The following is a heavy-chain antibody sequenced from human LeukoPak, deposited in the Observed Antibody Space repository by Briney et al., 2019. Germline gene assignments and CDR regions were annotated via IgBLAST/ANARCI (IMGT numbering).Heavy chain of an antibody. CDR2: IYYSGST. D-gene: IGHD4-17*01. J-gene: IGHJ4*02. V-gene: IGHV4-59*01. Sequence: PSETLSLTCTVSGDSISSYYWSWIRQPPGKGLEWIGYIYYSGSTKYNPSLKSRVTISVDTSKNQFSLKLSSVTAADTAVYYCARVGNYGDGNYWGQGTLVTVSS. CDR1: GDSISSYY. CDR3: ARVGNYGDGNY.